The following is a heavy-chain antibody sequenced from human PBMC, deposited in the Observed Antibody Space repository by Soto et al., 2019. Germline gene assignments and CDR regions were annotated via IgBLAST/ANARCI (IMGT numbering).Heavy chain of an antibody. CDR3: ARVLFGYCSSTSCYGFDF. D-gene: IGHD2-2*03. V-gene: IGHV4-59*01. Sequence: SETLSLTCAVSGDSISSYYWSWIRQPPGKGLEWIGYISYGGGTNYNPSLKSRVTMSLDTSKNQFSLKLSSVTAADTALYYCARVLFGYCSSTSCYGFDFWGQGTLVTVSS. CDR2: ISYGGGT. J-gene: IGHJ4*02. CDR1: GDSISSYY.